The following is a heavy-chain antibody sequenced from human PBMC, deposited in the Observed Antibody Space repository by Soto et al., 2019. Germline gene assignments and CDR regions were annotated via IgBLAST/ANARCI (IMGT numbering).Heavy chain of an antibody. D-gene: IGHD5-12*01. CDR1: GGSISSYY. V-gene: IGHV4-59*01. Sequence: PSETLSLTCTVSGGSISSYYWSWIRQPPGKGLEWIGYIYYSRSTNYNPSLKSRVNISVDTSKNQFSLKLSSVTAADTAVYYCARAYGGYADYWGQGALVTVSS. J-gene: IGHJ4*02. CDR2: IYYSRST. CDR3: ARAYGGYADY.